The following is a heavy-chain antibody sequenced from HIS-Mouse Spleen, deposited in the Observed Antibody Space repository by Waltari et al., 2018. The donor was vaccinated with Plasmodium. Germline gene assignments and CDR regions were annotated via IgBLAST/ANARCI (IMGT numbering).Heavy chain of an antibody. CDR2: INHSGST. CDR3: ARAYYDFWSGYRFDY. J-gene: IGHJ4*02. D-gene: IGHD3-3*01. Sequence: QVQLQQWGAGLLKPSETLSLTCAVYGGSFSGYYWSWIRQPPGKGLEWIGEINHSGSTNYNPSLKSRVTISVDTSKNQFSLKLGSVTAADTAVYYCARAYYDFWSGYRFDYWGQGTLVTVSS. CDR1: GGSFSGYY. V-gene: IGHV4-34*01.